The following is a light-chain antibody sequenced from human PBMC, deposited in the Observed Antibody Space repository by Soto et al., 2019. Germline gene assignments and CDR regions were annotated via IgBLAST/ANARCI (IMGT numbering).Light chain of an antibody. V-gene: IGKV1D-16*01. CDR2: VAS. J-gene: IGKJ2*03. CDR1: QGISRW. CDR3: QQYNSYPYR. Sequence: DIQMTQSPSTLSASVGDRVTISCRASQGISRWLAWYQQKPGKAPKLLIYVASSLQSGVPSRFSGSGSGTEFTLTISSLQPDDFATYYCQQYNSYPYRFGQGTKLEIK.